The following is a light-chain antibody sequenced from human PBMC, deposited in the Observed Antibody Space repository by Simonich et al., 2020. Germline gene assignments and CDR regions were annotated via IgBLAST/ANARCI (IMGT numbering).Light chain of an antibody. V-gene: IGKV3D-20*01. J-gene: IGKJ2*01. CDR2: DAS. Sequence: EMVLTQSAGNLSLSPWEKSTLSCRASQSVSRSDLAWYQQKPALEPSLLIYDASSRATGIPDRFSGSGSGTALTLTISSLEPEDFAVYYCQQYGSSPKTFGQGTKLEIK. CDR1: QSVSRSD. CDR3: QQYGSSPKT.